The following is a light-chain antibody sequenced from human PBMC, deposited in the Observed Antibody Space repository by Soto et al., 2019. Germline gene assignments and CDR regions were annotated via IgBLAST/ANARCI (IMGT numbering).Light chain of an antibody. V-gene: IGKV3-20*01. CDR1: QSVGGTF. CDR3: QQYGGSPRT. J-gene: IGKJ1*01. Sequence: EIVLTQSPGTLSLSPGEGATLSCRASQSVGGTFLAWYQQKGGQAPSLLIHGASNRATGIPDRFSGSGSGTDFTLPISRLEPEDFAVYYCQQYGGSPRTFGQGTKVEVK. CDR2: GAS.